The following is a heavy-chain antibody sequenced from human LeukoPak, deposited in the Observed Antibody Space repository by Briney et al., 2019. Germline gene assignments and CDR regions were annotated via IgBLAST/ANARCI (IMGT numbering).Heavy chain of an antibody. J-gene: IGHJ6*02. V-gene: IGHV3-21*01. CDR2: ISSSSYI. D-gene: IGHD6-6*01. Sequence: GGSLRLSCAASGFTFSSYSMNWVRQAPGEGLEWVSSISSSSYIYYADSVKGRFTISRDNAKNSLYLQMNSLRAEDTAVYYCGTGSSSAHYYGMDVWGQGTTVTVSS. CDR1: GFTFSSYS. CDR3: GTGSSSAHYYGMDV.